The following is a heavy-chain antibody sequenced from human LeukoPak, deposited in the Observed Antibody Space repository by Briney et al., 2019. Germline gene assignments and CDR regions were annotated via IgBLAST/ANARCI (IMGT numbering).Heavy chain of an antibody. D-gene: IGHD3-10*01. CDR3: ARSGPTMVRGVIITK. Sequence: PSETLSLTCAVYGGSFSGYYWSWIRQPPGKGLEWIGEINHSGSTNYNPSLKSRVTISVDTSKNQFSLKLSSVTAADTAVYYCARSGPTMVRGVIITKWGQGTLVTVSS. CDR1: GGSFSGYY. V-gene: IGHV4-34*01. J-gene: IGHJ4*02. CDR2: INHSGST.